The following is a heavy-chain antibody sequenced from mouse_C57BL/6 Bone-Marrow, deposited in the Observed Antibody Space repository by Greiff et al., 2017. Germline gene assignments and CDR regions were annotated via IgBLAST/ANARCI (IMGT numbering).Heavy chain of an antibody. CDR2: INYDGSST. V-gene: IGHV5-16*01. CDR3: ARDGHYSNSYYAMDY. CDR1: GFTFSDYY. Sequence: EVKLVESEGGLVQPGSSMKLSCTASGFTFSDYYMAWVRQVPEKGLEWVANINYDGSSTYYLDSLKSRFIISRDNAKNILYLQMSSLKSEDTATYYCARDGHYSNSYYAMDYWGQGTSVTVSS. D-gene: IGHD2-5*01. J-gene: IGHJ4*01.